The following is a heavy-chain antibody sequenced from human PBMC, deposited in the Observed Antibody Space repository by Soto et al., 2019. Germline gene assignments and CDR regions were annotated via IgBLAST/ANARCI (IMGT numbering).Heavy chain of an antibody. CDR3: ARDGVGTTTYFGYFDY. D-gene: IGHD1-26*01. Sequence: GGSLRLSCAASGFTFSSYGMHWVRQAPGKGLEGVAVIWYDGSNTYYADSVKGRFTISRDNPKNMLYLQMNSLRAEDTAIYYCARDGVGTTTYFGYFDYWGLGTLVTVSS. V-gene: IGHV3-33*01. CDR1: GFTFSSYG. CDR2: IWYDGSNT. J-gene: IGHJ4*02.